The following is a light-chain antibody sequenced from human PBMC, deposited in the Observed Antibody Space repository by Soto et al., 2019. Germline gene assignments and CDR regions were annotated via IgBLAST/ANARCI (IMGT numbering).Light chain of an antibody. V-gene: IGKV3-20*01. CDR2: GAS. CDR3: PQYGSSPKT. J-gene: IGKJ1*01. CDR1: QSLGNTY. Sequence: EIVFTQSPGTLSVSPGYSATLSCSAGQSLGNTYLACYQQKTGQAPRLRFYGASRSATGIPDRFSGSGSETEITLTISRLEPEDFAVYYCPQYGSSPKTFGQGTKVDI.